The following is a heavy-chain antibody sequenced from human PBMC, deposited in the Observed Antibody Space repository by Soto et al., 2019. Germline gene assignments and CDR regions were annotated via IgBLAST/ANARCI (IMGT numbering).Heavy chain of an antibody. CDR1: GGSISSGPYS. CDR2: FHYSENT. D-gene: IGHD2-2*01. CDR3: ARLGGYCSTTSCYGFYGMDV. Sequence: QLQLQESGPGLVKPSETLSLTCTVSGGSISSGPYSWGWIRQPPGEGLEWIGTFHYSENTYYNPCLESRVPISLDTSKNQFSLKVTSVTVADTAIYYCARLGGYCSTTSCYGFYGMDVWGQGTTVIVSS. J-gene: IGHJ6*02. V-gene: IGHV4-39*01.